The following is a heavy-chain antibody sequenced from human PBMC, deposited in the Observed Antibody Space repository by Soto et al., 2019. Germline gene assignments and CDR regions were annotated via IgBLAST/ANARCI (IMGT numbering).Heavy chain of an antibody. CDR3: ARVGHSSSWFYYYYGMDV. CDR1: GFTFSSYS. D-gene: IGHD6-13*01. V-gene: IGHV3-48*02. J-gene: IGHJ6*02. Sequence: GGSVRLSCAASGFTFSSYSMNWVRQAPGKGLEWVSYINSSSSTIYYADSVKGRFTISRDNAKNSLYLQMNSLTEEDTAVYYCARVGHSSSWFYYYYGMDVWGQETTVTISS. CDR2: INSSSSTI.